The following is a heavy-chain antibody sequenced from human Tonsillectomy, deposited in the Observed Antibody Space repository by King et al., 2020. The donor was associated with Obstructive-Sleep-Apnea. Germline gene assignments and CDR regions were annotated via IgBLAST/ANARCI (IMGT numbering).Heavy chain of an antibody. Sequence: VQLQESGPGLVKPSETLSLTCTVSGGSISSYYWSWIRQPPGKGLEWIGYIHYSGSTNYNPSLRSRVTISIDTSKNQFSLKLSSVTAAETAVYYCAREVGSYGYYFDYWGQGTLVTVSS. CDR1: GGSISSYY. CDR3: AREVGSYGYYFDY. V-gene: IGHV4-59*01. CDR2: IHYSGST. D-gene: IGHD3-16*01. J-gene: IGHJ4*02.